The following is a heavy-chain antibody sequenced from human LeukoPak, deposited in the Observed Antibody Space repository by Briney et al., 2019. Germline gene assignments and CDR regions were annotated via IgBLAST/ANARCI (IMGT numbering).Heavy chain of an antibody. J-gene: IGHJ4*02. CDR3: ARSITMVRGVIPPGY. D-gene: IGHD3-10*01. V-gene: IGHV1-2*02. Sequence: ASVKVSFKASGYTFTGYYMHWVRQAPGQGLEWMGWINPNSGGTNYAQKFQGRVTMTRDTSISTAYMELSRLRSDDTAVYYCARSITMVRGVIPPGYWGQGTLVTVSS. CDR2: INPNSGGT. CDR1: GYTFTGYY.